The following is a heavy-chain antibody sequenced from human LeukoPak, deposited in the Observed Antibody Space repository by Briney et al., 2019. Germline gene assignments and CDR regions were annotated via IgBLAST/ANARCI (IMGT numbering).Heavy chain of an antibody. V-gene: IGHV3-23*01. CDR2: ISGSGGSI. Sequence: GGSLRLSCAASGFTFSSYGMSWVRQAPGKGLEWVSAISGSGGSIYYADSVKGRFTISRDNSKNTLYLQMNSLRAEDTAVYYCAKGAGYSGSYYASYWGQGTLVTVSS. D-gene: IGHD1-26*01. CDR1: GFTFSSYG. CDR3: AKGAGYSGSYYASY. J-gene: IGHJ4*02.